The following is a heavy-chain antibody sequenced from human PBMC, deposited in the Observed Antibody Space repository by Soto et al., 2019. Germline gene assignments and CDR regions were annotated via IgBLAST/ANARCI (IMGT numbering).Heavy chain of an antibody. J-gene: IGHJ6*02. Sequence: QVQLVESGGGVVQPGRSLRLSCAASGFTFSSYGMHWVRQAPGKGLEWVAVISYDGSNKYYADSVKGRFTISRDNSKNTLYLQMNSLRSEDTAVYYCAKPADILTYHYGMDVWGQGTTVTVSS. V-gene: IGHV3-30*18. CDR2: ISYDGSNK. CDR1: GFTFSSYG. CDR3: AKPADILTYHYGMDV. D-gene: IGHD3-9*01.